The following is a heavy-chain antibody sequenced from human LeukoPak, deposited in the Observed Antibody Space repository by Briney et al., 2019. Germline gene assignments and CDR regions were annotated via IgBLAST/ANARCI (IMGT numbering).Heavy chain of an antibody. CDR1: GFIFNNYA. D-gene: IGHD3-9*01. Sequence: GGSLRLSCAGSGFIFNNYAMHWVRQPLGKGLEWVSGISGSGGSTYYADSVKGRFTVSRDNPKNTLYLQMNSLRAEDTAVYYCAKQRTGYYRNLFDYWGQGTLVTVSS. CDR2: ISGSGGST. CDR3: AKQRTGYYRNLFDY. V-gene: IGHV3-23*01. J-gene: IGHJ4*02.